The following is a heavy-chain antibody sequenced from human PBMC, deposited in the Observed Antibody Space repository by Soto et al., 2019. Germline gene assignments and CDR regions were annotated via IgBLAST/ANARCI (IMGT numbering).Heavy chain of an antibody. J-gene: IGHJ3*02. CDR1: GGTFSSYA. Sequence: ASVKVSCKASGGTFSSYAISWVRQAPGQGLEWMGGIIPIFGTANYAQKFQGRVTITADESTGTAYMELSSLRSEDTAVYYCARYQYISSWALIAFDIWGQGTMVTVSS. CDR2: IIPIFGTA. V-gene: IGHV1-69*13. D-gene: IGHD6-13*01. CDR3: ARYQYISSWALIAFDI.